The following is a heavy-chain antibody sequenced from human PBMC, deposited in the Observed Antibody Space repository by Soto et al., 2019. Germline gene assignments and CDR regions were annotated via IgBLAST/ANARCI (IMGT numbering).Heavy chain of an antibody. J-gene: IGHJ4*02. CDR2: ISYDGSNK. CDR1: GFTFSTYA. CDR3: ASGDYGDCNF. D-gene: IGHD4-17*01. V-gene: IGHV3-30-3*01. Sequence: GGSLRLSCAASGFTFSTYAMHWVRQAPGKGLEWVTLISYDGSNKYYADSVKGRFTISRDNSKNTLYLQMNSLKPEDTAVYYCASGDYGDCNFWGQGTLVTVSS.